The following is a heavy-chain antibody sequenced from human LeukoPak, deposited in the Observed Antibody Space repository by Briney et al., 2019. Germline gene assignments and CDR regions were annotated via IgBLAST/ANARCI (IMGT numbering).Heavy chain of an antibody. Sequence: SETLSLTCTVSGGSISSSSYYWGWIRQPPGRGLGWIGSIYYSGSTYYNPSLKSRVTISVDTSKNQFSLKLSSVTAADTAVYYCASTYCSSTSCYGRPWFDPWGQGTLVTVSS. V-gene: IGHV4-39*01. J-gene: IGHJ5*02. CDR2: IYYSGST. CDR1: GGSISSSSYY. D-gene: IGHD2-2*01. CDR3: ASTYCSSTSCYGRPWFDP.